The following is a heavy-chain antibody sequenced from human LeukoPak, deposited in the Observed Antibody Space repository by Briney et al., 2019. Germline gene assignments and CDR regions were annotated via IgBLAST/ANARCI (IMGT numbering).Heavy chain of an antibody. CDR2: INPSGGST. V-gene: IGHV1-46*01. D-gene: IGHD2/OR15-2a*01. Sequence: ASVKVSCKASGYTFTSYYMHWVRQAPGQGLEWMGIINPSGGSTSYAQKFQGRVTMTRDTSTSTVYMELSSLRSEDTAVYYCARADLVCMPQAQSPPPPYYFDYWGQGTLVTVSS. J-gene: IGHJ4*02. CDR3: ARADLVCMPQAQSPPPPYYFDY. CDR1: GYTFTSYY.